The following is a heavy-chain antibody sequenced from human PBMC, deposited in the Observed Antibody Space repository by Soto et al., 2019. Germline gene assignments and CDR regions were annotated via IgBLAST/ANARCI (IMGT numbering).Heavy chain of an antibody. J-gene: IGHJ3*01. V-gene: IGHV3-74*01. CDR1: GFTFSNYW. D-gene: IGHD3-10*01. Sequence: GGSLRLSCAASGFTFSNYWMHWVRQAPGKGLMWVSRINSDGSSTTYADSVKGRFTISRDNTKNTLYLQMSSLRAEDTAVYYCASGDRGAFDLWGQGTVVTVS. CDR2: INSDGSST. CDR3: ASGDRGAFDL.